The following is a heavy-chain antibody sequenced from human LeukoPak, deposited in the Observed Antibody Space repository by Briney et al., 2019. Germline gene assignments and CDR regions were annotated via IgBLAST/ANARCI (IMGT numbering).Heavy chain of an antibody. V-gene: IGHV3-11*06. CDR2: ISSSSSYT. CDR1: GFTFSDYY. Sequence: GGSLRLSCAASGFTFSDYYMSWIRQAPGKGLEWVSYISSSSSYTNYADSVKGRFTISRDNAKNSLYLQMNSLRAEDTAVYYCARDRGWLQVGFDYWGQGTLVTVSS. CDR3: ARDRGWLQVGFDY. D-gene: IGHD6-19*01. J-gene: IGHJ4*02.